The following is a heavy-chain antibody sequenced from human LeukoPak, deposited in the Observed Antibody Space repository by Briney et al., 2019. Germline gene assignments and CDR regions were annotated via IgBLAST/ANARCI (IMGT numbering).Heavy chain of an antibody. D-gene: IGHD3-16*01. CDR1: GGSFSGSFSDYY. J-gene: IGHJ4*02. Sequence: SETLSLTCAVYGGSFSGSFSDYYWTCIRQTPEKGLEWIGEIHHSGSTNYNPSLKSRVTISVDTSKNQFSLKLNSLTAADTAVYYCATFRWGVGFEYWGQGTLATVSS. CDR3: ATFRWGVGFEY. CDR2: IHHSGST. V-gene: IGHV4-34*01.